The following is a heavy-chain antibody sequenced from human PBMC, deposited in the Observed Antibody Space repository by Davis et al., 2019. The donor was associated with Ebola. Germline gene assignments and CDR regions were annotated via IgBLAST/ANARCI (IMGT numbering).Heavy chain of an antibody. V-gene: IGHV3-48*02. D-gene: IGHD3-22*01. CDR3: AVTYYYDSSGYYPYRFDY. Sequence: PGGSLRLSCAASGFTFSSYDMNWVRQAPGKGLEWVSYITSSSGTIYYADSVKGRFTISRDNAKNSLYLQMNSLRDEDTAVYYCAVTYYYDSSGYYPYRFDYWGQGTLVTVSS. CDR1: GFTFSSYD. CDR2: ITSSSGTI. J-gene: IGHJ4*02.